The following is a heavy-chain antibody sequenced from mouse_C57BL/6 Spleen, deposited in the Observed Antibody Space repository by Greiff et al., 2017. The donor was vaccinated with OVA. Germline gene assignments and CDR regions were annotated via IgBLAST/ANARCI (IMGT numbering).Heavy chain of an antibody. CDR1: GFTFSSYG. D-gene: IGHD2-3*01. V-gene: IGHV5-6*01. Sequence: EVKVVESGGDLVKPGGSLKLSCAASGFTFSSYGMSWVRQTPDKRLEWVATISSGGSYTYYPDSVKGRFTISRDNAKNTLYLQMSSLKSEDTAMYYCASDGYPYYFDYWGQGTTLTVSS. CDR2: ISSGGSYT. J-gene: IGHJ2*01. CDR3: ASDGYPYYFDY.